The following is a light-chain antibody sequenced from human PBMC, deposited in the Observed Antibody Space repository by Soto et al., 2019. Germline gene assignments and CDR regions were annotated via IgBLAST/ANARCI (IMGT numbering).Light chain of an antibody. CDR3: QQYSNWPLT. V-gene: IGKV3-15*01. CDR2: GAS. J-gene: IGKJ4*01. Sequence: EIVMTQSPATLSVSPGERATLSCRASQSVSSSLAWYQHKPGQAPRLLIYGASTRATVIPARFSGSGSGTEFTLTISSLQSEDFVVYYCQQYSNWPLTFGGGTKVEIK. CDR1: QSVSSS.